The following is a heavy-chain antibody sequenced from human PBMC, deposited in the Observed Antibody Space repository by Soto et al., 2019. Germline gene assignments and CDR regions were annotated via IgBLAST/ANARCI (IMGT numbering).Heavy chain of an antibody. V-gene: IGHV4-59*01. CDR1: GGSISRDY. J-gene: IGHJ4*02. D-gene: IGHD3-10*01. CDR3: ASRLKYGSARRHAYYFDV. CDR2: IYSSGSS. Sequence: SETLSLACPVSGGSISRDYWRWVRQPPGEGLEGIGHIYSSGSSNYNATLKNRVTISEDTTKNQVTLKLRSLPDAGTAVYYCASRLKYGSARRHAYYFDVWGQGTLVTVSS.